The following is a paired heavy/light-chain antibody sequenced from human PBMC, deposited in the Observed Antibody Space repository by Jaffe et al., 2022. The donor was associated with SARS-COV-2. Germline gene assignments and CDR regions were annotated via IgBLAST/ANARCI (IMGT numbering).Heavy chain of an antibody. Sequence: QVQLQESGPGLVKPSQTLSLTCTVSGGSISSGRYHWNWIRQHPGKGLEWIGYIDDNWSTNYNPSLKSRVTISADTSKNQFSLKVNSVTAADTAVYYCVRDNDASGIGSFDYWGQGTLVSVSS. J-gene: IGHJ4*02. D-gene: IGHD3-10*01. CDR2: IDDNWST. CDR3: VRDNDASGIGSFDY. V-gene: IGHV4-31*03. CDR1: GGSISSGRYH.
Light chain of an antibody. J-gene: IGKJ2*01. Sequence: DIVMTQSPDSLAVSLGERATINCKSSQSVLYSSNNNNYLTWYQQKPGQPPKLLIYWASTRESGVPDRFSGSGSGTDFTLTISSLQAEDVAVYYCQQYYSTPYTFGQGTKLEIK. CDR2: WAS. CDR3: QQYYSTPYT. CDR1: QSVLYSSNNNNY. V-gene: IGKV4-1*01.